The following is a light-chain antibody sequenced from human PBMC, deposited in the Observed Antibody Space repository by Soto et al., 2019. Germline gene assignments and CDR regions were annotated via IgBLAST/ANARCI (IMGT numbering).Light chain of an antibody. V-gene: IGLV2-8*01. CDR1: SSDVGGYNY. J-gene: IGLJ1*01. CDR3: SSYAGSNTCYV. Sequence: LTQPPSASGSPGQSVTISCTGTSSDVGGYNYVSWYQQHPGKAPKLMIYEVSKRPSGVPDRFSGSKSGNTASLTVSGLQAEDEADYYCSSYAGSNTCYVFGTGTKVTVL. CDR2: EVS.